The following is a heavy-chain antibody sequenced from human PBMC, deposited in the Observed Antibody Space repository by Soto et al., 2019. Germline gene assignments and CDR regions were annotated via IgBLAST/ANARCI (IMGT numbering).Heavy chain of an antibody. CDR1: GFSLSSTGVG. D-gene: IGHD3-22*01. Sequence: QITLKESGPTLVKVTQTVTLTCTFSGFSLSSTGVGVGWIRQPPGKALEGLALINWNDDKRYNPSLKSRLTIAKDTSKNQVVLTMTNMDPVDTATYYCARSGHNSGFFYYDYWGQGTLVTVSS. V-gene: IGHV2-5*01. CDR3: ARSGHNSGFFYYDY. J-gene: IGHJ4*02. CDR2: INWNDDK.